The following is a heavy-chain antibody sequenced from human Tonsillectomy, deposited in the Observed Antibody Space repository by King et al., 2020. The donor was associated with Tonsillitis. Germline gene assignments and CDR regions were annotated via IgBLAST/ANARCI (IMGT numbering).Heavy chain of an antibody. CDR3: ARTSMEGASHFDY. J-gene: IGHJ4*02. D-gene: IGHD1-26*01. CDR1: GGSISSYY. Sequence: QVQLQESGPGLVKPSETLSLTCTVSGGSISSYYWSWIRQPPGKGLGWIGYIYYSGSTNYNPSLKSRVTISVDTSKNQFSLKLSSVTAADTAVYYCARTSMEGASHFDYWGQGTLVTVSS. CDR2: IYYSGST. V-gene: IGHV4-59*01.